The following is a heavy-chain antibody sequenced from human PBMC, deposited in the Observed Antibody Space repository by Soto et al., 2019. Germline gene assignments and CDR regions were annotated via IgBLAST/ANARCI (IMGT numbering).Heavy chain of an antibody. V-gene: IGHV3-23*01. CDR2: ITAHTDAI. CDR3: AKDREYGDFFDY. J-gene: IGHJ4*02. Sequence: GGSLRLSCVGSGFTFSSYTMTWVRQAPGKGLEWVSSITAHTDAIHYTDSVRGRFTVSRDNSKGMVFLQLSSLRAEDTAVYYCAKDREYGDFFDYWGQGTLVTVSS. D-gene: IGHD4-17*01. CDR1: GFTFSSYT.